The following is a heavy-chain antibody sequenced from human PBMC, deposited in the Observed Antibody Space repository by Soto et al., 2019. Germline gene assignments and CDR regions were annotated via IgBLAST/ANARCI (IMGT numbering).Heavy chain of an antibody. V-gene: IGHV3-21*01. D-gene: IGHD2-15*01. CDR3: ARGRGRETLFDY. Sequence: EVQLVESGGGLVKPGGSLRLSCAASGFTFSSYSMNWVRQAPGKGLEWVSSISSSSSYIYYADSVKGRFTISRDNAKNSLYLQMNSLRAEDTAVYYCARGRGRETLFDYWGQGTLVTVSS. CDR2: ISSSSSYI. J-gene: IGHJ4*02. CDR1: GFTFSSYS.